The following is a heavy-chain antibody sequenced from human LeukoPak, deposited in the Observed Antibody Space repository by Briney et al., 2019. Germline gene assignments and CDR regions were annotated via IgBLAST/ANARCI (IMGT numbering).Heavy chain of an antibody. V-gene: IGHV4-30-2*01. D-gene: IGHD3-22*01. J-gene: IGHJ3*02. CDR3: ARSDYYDSSGYPDAFDI. Sequence: SETLSLTCAVSGGSISSGGYSWSWIRQPPGKGLEWIGYIYHSGSTYYNPSLKSRVTISVDTSKNQFSLKLSSVTAADTAVYYCARSDYYDSSGYPDAFDIWGQGTMVTVSS. CDR2: IYHSGST. CDR1: GGSISSGGYS.